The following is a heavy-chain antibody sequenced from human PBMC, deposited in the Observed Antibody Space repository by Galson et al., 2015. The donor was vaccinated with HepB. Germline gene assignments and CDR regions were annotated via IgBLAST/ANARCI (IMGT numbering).Heavy chain of an antibody. D-gene: IGHD6-19*01. CDR1: GFSLTTSGVG. CDR2: IYWDGDK. Sequence: PALVKPTQTLTLTCTFSGFSLTTSGVGVAWVRQPPGKALEWLALIYWDGDKRFSPSLKERLTITKDISKNQVVITMTNMDPLDTATYYCARFNSGWFAPGNVNDVFGIWGQGTKVSVSS. CDR3: ARFNSGWFAPGNVNDVFGI. V-gene: IGHV2-5*02. J-gene: IGHJ3*02.